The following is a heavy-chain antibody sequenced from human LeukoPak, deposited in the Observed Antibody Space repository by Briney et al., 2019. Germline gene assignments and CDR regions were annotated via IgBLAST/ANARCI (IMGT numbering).Heavy chain of an antibody. J-gene: IGHJ4*02. CDR3: ARDWGPRGIAVAVV. CDR2: INPNSGGT. D-gene: IGHD6-19*01. V-gene: IGHV1-2*02. CDR1: GYTFTGYY. Sequence: ASVKVSCKASGYTFTGYYMHWVRQAPGQGLEWMGWINPNSGGTNYAQKFQGRVTMSRDTSISTAYLEVTRLKSDDTAVYFCARDWGPRGIAVAVVWGQGTLVTVSS.